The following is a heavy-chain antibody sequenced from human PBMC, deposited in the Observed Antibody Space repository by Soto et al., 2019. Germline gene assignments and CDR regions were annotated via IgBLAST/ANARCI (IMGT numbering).Heavy chain of an antibody. CDR2: INPNGGNT. CDR3: GRDTSGLDY. V-gene: IGHV1-46*01. Sequence: QVQLVQSGAEVKKPGASVKVSCQASGYTFASHYIHWVRQAPGQGLEWMGVINPNGGNTRYAQRFQDRLTLTTDTPTNTVYLDLSSLGSDDTAVYYCGRDTSGLDYWGQGTLVTVSS. J-gene: IGHJ4*02. CDR1: GYTFASHY.